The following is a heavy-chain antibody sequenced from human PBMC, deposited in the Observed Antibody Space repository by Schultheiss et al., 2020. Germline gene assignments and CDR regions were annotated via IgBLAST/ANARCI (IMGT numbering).Heavy chain of an antibody. J-gene: IGHJ3*02. CDR2: INPNSGGT. D-gene: IGHD6-19*01. CDR1: GYTFTGYY. CDR3: ARDWVPITSSGWRSHDAFDI. Sequence: ASVKVSCKASGYTFTGYYMHWVRQAPGQGLEWMGWINPNSGGTNYAQKFQGWVTMTRDTSISTAYMELSRLRSDDTAVYYCARDWVPITSSGWRSHDAFDIWGQGTMVNVSS. V-gene: IGHV1-2*04.